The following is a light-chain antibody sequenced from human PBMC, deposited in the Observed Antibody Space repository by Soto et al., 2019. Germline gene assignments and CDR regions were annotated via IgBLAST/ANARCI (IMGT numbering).Light chain of an antibody. V-gene: IGLV4-69*01. CDR2: VNSDGSQ. CDR1: SGHNNYD. J-gene: IGLJ2*01. Sequence: QLVLTQSPSASASLGASVKLTCTLSSGHNNYDIAWHQQQPEKGPRFLMKVNSDGSQTKGDGIPDRFSGPSSGAERYLIISSLQSEDEAAYYCQTWATGNVIFGGGTKLTVL. CDR3: QTWATGNVI.